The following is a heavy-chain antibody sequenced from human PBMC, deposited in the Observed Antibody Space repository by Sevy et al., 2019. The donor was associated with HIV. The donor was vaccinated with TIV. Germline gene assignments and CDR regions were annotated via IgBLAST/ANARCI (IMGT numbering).Heavy chain of an antibody. CDR1: GFTFSSYG. V-gene: IGHV3-30*18. CDR2: ISYDGSNK. CDR3: AKGSTDYDFWSGDF. J-gene: IGHJ4*02. Sequence: GGSLRLSCAASGFTFSSYGMHWVRPAPGKGLEWVAVISYDGSNKYYADSVNGRLNMSRDNSKNTLYLQMNSLRAEDTAMYYCAKGSTDYDFWSGDFWGQGTLVTVSS. D-gene: IGHD3-3*01.